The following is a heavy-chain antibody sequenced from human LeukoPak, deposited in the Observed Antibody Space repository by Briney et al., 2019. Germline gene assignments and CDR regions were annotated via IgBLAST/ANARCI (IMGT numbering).Heavy chain of an antibody. CDR2: ISWNSGSI. V-gene: IGHV3-9*01. Sequence: GGSLRLSCAASGFIFDDYAMHWVRQAPGKGLEWVSGISWNSGSIGYADSVEGRFTISRDNAKNSLYLQMNSLRAEDTALYYCAKGAAAGTLNWFDPWGQGTLVTVSS. CDR3: AKGAAAGTLNWFDP. CDR1: GFIFDDYA. D-gene: IGHD6-13*01. J-gene: IGHJ5*02.